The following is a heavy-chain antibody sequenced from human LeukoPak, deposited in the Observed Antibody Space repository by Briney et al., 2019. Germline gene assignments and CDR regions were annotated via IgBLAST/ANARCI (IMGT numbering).Heavy chain of an antibody. J-gene: IGHJ5*02. CDR2: IYYSGST. D-gene: IGHD3-22*01. V-gene: IGHV4-59*11. CDR3: ARALNKGISGYSFDP. CDR1: GGSISIHY. Sequence: SETLSLTCTVPGGSISIHYWSWIRQPPGKGLEWIGYIYYSGSTNYNPSLKSRVTISVDTSKNQFSLRLSSVTAADTAVYYCARALNKGISGYSFDPWGQGTLVTVSS.